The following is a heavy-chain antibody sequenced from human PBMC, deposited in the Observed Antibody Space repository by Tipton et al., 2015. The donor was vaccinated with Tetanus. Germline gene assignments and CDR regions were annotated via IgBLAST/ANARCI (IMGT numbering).Heavy chain of an antibody. J-gene: IGHJ6*02. V-gene: IGHV4-34*01. CDR1: GGSFSGYY. Sequence: TLSLTCAVYGGSFSGYYWSWIRQPPGKGLEWIGEINHSGSTNYNPSLKSRVTISADTSKNHFSLKLSSVTAADTAVYYCARTRYIVVVPAAPGDGMDVWGQGTTVTVSS. CDR3: ARTRYIVVVPAAPGDGMDV. D-gene: IGHD2-2*01. CDR2: INHSGST.